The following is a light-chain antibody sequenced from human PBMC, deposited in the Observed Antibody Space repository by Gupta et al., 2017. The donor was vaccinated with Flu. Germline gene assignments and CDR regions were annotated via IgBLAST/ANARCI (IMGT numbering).Light chain of an antibody. V-gene: IGKV3-11*01. J-gene: IGKJ5*01. CDR3: QQRSNWPPVT. Sequence: EIFLTQSPATLSLSPGERATLSCRASQSVVNFLAWYQQRPGQAPRLLIYDASNRATGIPARFSGSGSGTDFTLTINSREPEDFAVYYCQQRSNWPPVTFGQGTRLEIK. CDR2: DAS. CDR1: QSVVNF.